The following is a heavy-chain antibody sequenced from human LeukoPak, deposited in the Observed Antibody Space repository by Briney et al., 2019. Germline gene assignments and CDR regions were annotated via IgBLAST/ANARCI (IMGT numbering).Heavy chain of an antibody. CDR2: ISGSGGST. J-gene: IGHJ5*02. CDR3: ARTGSRRYNWFDP. V-gene: IGHV3-23*01. D-gene: IGHD1/OR15-1a*01. CDR1: GFTFSSYA. Sequence: GGSLRLSCAASGFTFSSYAMSWVRQAPGKGLEWVSAISGSGGSTYYADSVKGRFTISRDNSKNTLCLQMNSLRAEDTAVYYCARTGSRRYNWFDPWGQGTLVTVSS.